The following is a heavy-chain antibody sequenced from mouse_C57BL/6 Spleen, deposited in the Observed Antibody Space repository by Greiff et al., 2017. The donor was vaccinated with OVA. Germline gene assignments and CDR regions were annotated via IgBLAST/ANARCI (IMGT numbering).Heavy chain of an antibody. CDR1: GYTFTSYW. CDR2: IYPGSGST. Sequence: QVQLQQSGAELARPGASVKLSCKASGYTFTSYWITWVKQRPGQGLEWIGDIYPGSGSTNYNEKFKSKATLTVDTSSSTAYMQLSSLTSEDSAVYYCARRIYYDYDDAMDYWGQGTSVTVSS. D-gene: IGHD2-4*01. J-gene: IGHJ4*01. CDR3: ARRIYYDYDDAMDY. V-gene: IGHV1-55*01.